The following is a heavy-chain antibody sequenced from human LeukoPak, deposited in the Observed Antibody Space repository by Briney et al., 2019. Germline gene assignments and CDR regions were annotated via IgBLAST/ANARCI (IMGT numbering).Heavy chain of an antibody. CDR1: GFTVSSYA. Sequence: GGSLSLSCAAYGFTVSSYAMRWVRQAPGKGIERVSGISGSGGSTHYADSVKDRFTISRDNSKNTLYLQMNSLRAEDTAVYYCAKETVVVVAATPDAFDIWGQGTMVTVSS. CDR2: ISGSGGST. D-gene: IGHD2-15*01. V-gene: IGHV3-23*01. J-gene: IGHJ3*02. CDR3: AKETVVVVAATPDAFDI.